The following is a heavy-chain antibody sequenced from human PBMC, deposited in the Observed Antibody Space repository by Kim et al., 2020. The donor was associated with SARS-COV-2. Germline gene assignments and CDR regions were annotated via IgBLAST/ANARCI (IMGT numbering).Heavy chain of an antibody. V-gene: IGHV4-31*03. D-gene: IGHD3-10*01. Sequence: SETLSLTCTVSGGSISSGGYYWSWIRQHPGKGLEWIGYIYYSGSTYYNPSLKSRVTISVDTSKNQFSLKLSSVTAADTAVYYCARDLIRGYYYYGMDAWGQGAPVSVSS. J-gene: IGHJ6*01. CDR3: ARDLIRGYYYYGMDA. CDR1: GGSISSGGYY. CDR2: IYYSGST.